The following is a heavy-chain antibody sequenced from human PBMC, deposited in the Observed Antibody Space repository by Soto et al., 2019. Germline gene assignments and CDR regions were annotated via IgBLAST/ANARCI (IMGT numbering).Heavy chain of an antibody. CDR2: INPSASYV. CDR1: GYIFANYW. V-gene: IGHV5-10-1*01. D-gene: IGHD2-15*01. J-gene: IGHJ5*02. CDR3: ARRTCNGGTCFNWDMDWFDP. Sequence: PGVSLKTSCQGSGYIFANYWITWVRQMPGQGLGYLGKINPSASYVNYSPSFRGHVTIFVAQSSNTAYLQWNSLEASDTAIYFCARRTCNGGTCFNWDMDWFDPWGQGTLVTVSS.